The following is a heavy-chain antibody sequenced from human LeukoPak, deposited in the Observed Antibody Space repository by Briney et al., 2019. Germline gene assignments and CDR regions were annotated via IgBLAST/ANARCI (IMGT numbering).Heavy chain of an antibody. CDR2: INTYNGNT. Sequence: ASVKVSCKASGYTFTSCAISWVRQAPGQGLEWMGWINTYNGNTNYAQKLQGRVSMTTDTSTSTAYMEPRSLRSDDTAVYYCARNASPPMVTYLDYWGQGSLVTVSS. J-gene: IGHJ4*02. D-gene: IGHD3-10*01. CDR1: GYTFTSCA. CDR3: ARNASPPMVTYLDY. V-gene: IGHV1-18*01.